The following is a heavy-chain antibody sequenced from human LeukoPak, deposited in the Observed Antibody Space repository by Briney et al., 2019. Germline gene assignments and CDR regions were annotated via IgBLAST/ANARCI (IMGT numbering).Heavy chain of an antibody. Sequence: AGGSLRLSCAASGFTFSNYGMHWVRQAPGKGLEWVAFIRYDGSIKYYADSVKGRFTISRDNSETTLYLQMNSLRAEDTAVHYCAKDGGGKAAPNGGAFDIWGQGTMVTVSS. CDR1: GFTFSNYG. CDR2: IRYDGSIK. J-gene: IGHJ3*02. V-gene: IGHV3-30*02. D-gene: IGHD6-6*01. CDR3: AKDGGGKAAPNGGAFDI.